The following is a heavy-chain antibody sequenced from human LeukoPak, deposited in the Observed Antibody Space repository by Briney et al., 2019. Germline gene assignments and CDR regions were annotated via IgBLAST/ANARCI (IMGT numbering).Heavy chain of an antibody. Sequence: GASVKVSCKASGYTFTSYDINWVRQATGQGLEWMGWMNHNSGNTGYAQKFQGRVTMTRNTSISTAYMELSSLRSEDTAVYYCARGYCSGGSCSESFDYWGQGTLVTVSS. D-gene: IGHD2-15*01. CDR1: GYTFTSYD. CDR2: MNHNSGNT. J-gene: IGHJ4*02. CDR3: ARGYCSGGSCSESFDY. V-gene: IGHV1-8*01.